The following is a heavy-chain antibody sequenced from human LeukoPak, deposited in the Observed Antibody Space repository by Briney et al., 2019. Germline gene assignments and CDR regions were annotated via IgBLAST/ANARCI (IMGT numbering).Heavy chain of an antibody. CDR1: GGSISSGGYY. Sequence: SETLSLTCTVSGGSISSGGYYWSWVRQLPGKGLEWIGYIYYSGSTYYNPSLKSRVIISVDTSKNQFSLKLTSVTAADTAVYYCAREHSSSSYFDYWGQGTLVTVSS. J-gene: IGHJ4*02. CDR2: IYYSGST. CDR3: AREHSSSSYFDY. D-gene: IGHD6-6*01. V-gene: IGHV4-31*03.